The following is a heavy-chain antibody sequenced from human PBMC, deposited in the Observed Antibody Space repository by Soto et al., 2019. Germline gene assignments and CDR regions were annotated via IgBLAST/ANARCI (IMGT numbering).Heavy chain of an antibody. D-gene: IGHD6-13*01. J-gene: IGHJ6*02. V-gene: IGHV4-4*02. Sequence: SQTLSLTYPVAGGSISSSNSWSWIRQPPGKGLEWIGEIYHSGSTNYNPSLKSRVTISVDKSKNQFSLKLSSVTAADTAVYYCARTGAAAGISYYYYYYGMDVWGQGTTVTVSS. CDR3: ARTGAAAGISYYYYYYGMDV. CDR2: IYHSGST. CDR1: GGSISSSNS.